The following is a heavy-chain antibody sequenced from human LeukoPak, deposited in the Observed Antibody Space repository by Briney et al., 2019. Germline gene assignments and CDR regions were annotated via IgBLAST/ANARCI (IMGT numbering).Heavy chain of an antibody. Sequence: GGSLKLSCAASGFTFSGSDMHWVRQASGKGLEWVGLIRSKPHSYTTVYAASVQGRFTISRDDSKNTAYLQMNSLRAEDTAVYYCTRQDCSGGSCSYVDYWGQGTLVTVSS. J-gene: IGHJ4*02. CDR2: IRSKPHSYTT. CDR3: TRQDCSGGSCSYVDY. D-gene: IGHD2-15*01. CDR1: GFTFSGSD. V-gene: IGHV3-73*01.